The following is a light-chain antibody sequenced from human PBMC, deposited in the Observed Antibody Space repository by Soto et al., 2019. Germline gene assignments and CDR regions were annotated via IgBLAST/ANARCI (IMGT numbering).Light chain of an antibody. CDR2: QDS. Sequence: SYELTQPPSVSVSPGQTASITCSGAKLGDKYACWYQQKPGQSPVLVIYQDSKRPSGIPERFSGSNSGNTATLTISGTQAMDEADYYCQAWDSSTAQVFGTGTKLTVL. CDR3: QAWDSSTAQV. V-gene: IGLV3-1*01. CDR1: KLGDKY. J-gene: IGLJ1*01.